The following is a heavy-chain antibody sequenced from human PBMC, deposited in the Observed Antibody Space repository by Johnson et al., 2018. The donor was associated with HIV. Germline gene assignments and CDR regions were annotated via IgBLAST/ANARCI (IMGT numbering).Heavy chain of an antibody. CDR2: INWNGGST. CDR3: VRGWQQRAFDI. D-gene: IGHD6-13*01. J-gene: IGHJ3*02. CDR1: GFTFDDYG. V-gene: IGHV3-20*04. Sequence: EVQVVESGGGVVRPGGSLRLSCAASGFTFDDYGMSWVRQAPGKGLEWVSGINWNGGSTGYADAVKGRFTISRDNSKNTLYLQMKSLRAEDTAVYYCVRGWQQRAFDIWGQGTMVTVSS.